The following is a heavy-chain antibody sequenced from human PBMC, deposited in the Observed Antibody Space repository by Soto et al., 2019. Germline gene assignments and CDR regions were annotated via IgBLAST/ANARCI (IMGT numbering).Heavy chain of an antibody. CDR2: IWYDGSNK. Sequence: PGESLKISCAASGFTFSSYGMHWVRQAPGKGLEWVAVIWYDGSNKYYADSVKGRFTISRDNSKNTLYLQMNSLRAEGTAVYYCARDTALRGPGDYWGQGTLVTVSS. J-gene: IGHJ4*02. CDR1: GFTFSSYG. CDR3: ARDTALRGPGDY. D-gene: IGHD4-17*01. V-gene: IGHV3-33*01.